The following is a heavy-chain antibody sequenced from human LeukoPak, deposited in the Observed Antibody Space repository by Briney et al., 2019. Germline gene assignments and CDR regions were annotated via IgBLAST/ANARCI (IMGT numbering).Heavy chain of an antibody. Sequence: SETLSLTCTVSGGSISSSSYYWGWIRQPPGKGLEWIGSIYYSGSTYYNPSLKSRVTISVDTSKNQFSLKLSSVTAADTAVYYCARPFYYDFWSGPSDYWRQGTLVTVSS. CDR1: GGSISSSSYY. CDR2: IYYSGST. D-gene: IGHD3-3*01. J-gene: IGHJ4*02. CDR3: ARPFYYDFWSGPSDY. V-gene: IGHV4-39*01.